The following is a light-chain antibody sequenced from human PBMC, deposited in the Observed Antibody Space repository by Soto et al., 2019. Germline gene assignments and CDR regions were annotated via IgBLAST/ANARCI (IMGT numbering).Light chain of an antibody. J-gene: IGKJ3*01. CDR1: QSVSRY. CDR3: QQRSNWPLFT. V-gene: IGKV3-11*01. Sequence: EIVLTQSPATLSLSPGERATLSCRASQSVSRYLAWYQQKPGQAPRLLIYDASNRATGIPARFSGSGSGTDFTLNISSLEPEDLAVYYCQQRSNWPLFTFGPGTQVDIK. CDR2: DAS.